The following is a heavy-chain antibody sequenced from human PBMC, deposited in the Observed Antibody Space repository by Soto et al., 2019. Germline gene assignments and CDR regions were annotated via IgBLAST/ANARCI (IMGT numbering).Heavy chain of an antibody. CDR2: INHSGST. Sequence: QVQLQQWGAGLLKPSETLSLTCAVYGGSFSDFYWNCIRQPPGKGLEWIGEINHSGSTSYNPSLKSRVTRSVDTSKNQISLKLTSVTAADTAVYYCARGPRVVWVVPTAQRDVFDIWGQGTMVTVSS. CDR1: GGSFSDFY. CDR3: ARGPRVVWVVPTAQRDVFDI. V-gene: IGHV4-34*01. J-gene: IGHJ3*02. D-gene: IGHD2-2*01.